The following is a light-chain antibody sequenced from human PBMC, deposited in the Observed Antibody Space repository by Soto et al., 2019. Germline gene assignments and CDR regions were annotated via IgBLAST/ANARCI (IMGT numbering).Light chain of an antibody. CDR1: QSVSNH. J-gene: IGKJ5*01. Sequence: EIVLTQSPATLSLSPGERATLSCMASQSVSNHLAWYQQKPGQAPRLLIYDASNRATGIPARFSGSGSGTDFTLTISSLEPEDFAVYYCQQRSNWPPITFGQGTRLEIK. CDR3: QQRSNWPPIT. V-gene: IGKV3-11*01. CDR2: DAS.